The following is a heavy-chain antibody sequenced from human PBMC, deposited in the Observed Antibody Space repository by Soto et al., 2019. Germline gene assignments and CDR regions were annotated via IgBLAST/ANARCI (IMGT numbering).Heavy chain of an antibody. CDR3: ARGPWGTMVRGVIITYYYYYGMDV. Sequence: SETLSLTCAVYGGSFSGYYWSWIRQPPGKGLEWIGEINHSGSTNYNPSLKSRVTISVDTSKNQFPLKLSSVTAADTAVYYCARGPWGTMVRGVIITYYYYYGMDVWGQGTTVTVSS. D-gene: IGHD3-10*01. V-gene: IGHV4-34*01. CDR2: INHSGST. CDR1: GGSFSGYY. J-gene: IGHJ6*02.